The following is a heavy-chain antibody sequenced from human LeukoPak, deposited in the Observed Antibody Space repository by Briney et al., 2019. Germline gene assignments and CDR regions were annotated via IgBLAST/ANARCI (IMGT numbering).Heavy chain of an antibody. CDR1: GFTFSSYG. Sequence: PGRSLRLSCAASGFTFSSYGMHWVRQAPGKGLEWVAVIWYDGSNKYYADSVKGRFTISRDNSKNTLYLQMNSLRAEDTAVYYCAREGKYYDILTGYYPWGQGTLVTVSS. D-gene: IGHD3-9*01. J-gene: IGHJ5*02. CDR2: IWYDGSNK. CDR3: AREGKYYDILTGYYP. V-gene: IGHV3-33*01.